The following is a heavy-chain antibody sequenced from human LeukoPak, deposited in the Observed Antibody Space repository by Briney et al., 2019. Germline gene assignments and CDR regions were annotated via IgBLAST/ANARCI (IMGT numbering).Heavy chain of an antibody. CDR3: ARDRGRWLRTYYYYYGMDV. D-gene: IGHD5-24*01. CDR2: IYHSGST. J-gene: IGHJ6*02. CDR1: GGSIISSNW. V-gene: IGHV4-4*02. Sequence: PSGTLSLTCAVSGGSIISSNWWSWVRQPPGRGLEWIGEIYHSGSTNYNPSLKSRVTISADTSKNQFSLKLTSVTAADTAVYYCARDRGRWLRTYYYYYGMDVWGQGTTVTVSS.